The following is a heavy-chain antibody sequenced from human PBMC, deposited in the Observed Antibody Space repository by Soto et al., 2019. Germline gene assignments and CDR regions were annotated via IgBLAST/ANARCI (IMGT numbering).Heavy chain of an antibody. CDR2: ISGSGGSA. J-gene: IGHJ4*02. CDR3: ATWFNFDWLTIDY. CDR1: GFTFISYA. D-gene: IGHD3-9*01. Sequence: GGSLRLSCAASGFTFISYAMSWVRQAPGKGLEWVSAISGSGGSAYYADSVKGRFTISRDNSKNTLYLQMNSLRAEDTAVYYCATWFNFDWLTIDYWGQGTLVTVSS. V-gene: IGHV3-23*01.